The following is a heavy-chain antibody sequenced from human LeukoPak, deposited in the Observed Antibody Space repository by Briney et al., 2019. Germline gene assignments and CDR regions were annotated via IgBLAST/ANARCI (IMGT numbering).Heavy chain of an antibody. V-gene: IGHV5-51*01. CDR3: ARRDAVTGLYYFDY. D-gene: IGHD6-19*01. CDR2: IYPGDSGT. Sequence: GESLKISCKGSGYSFTNYWIGWVRQMPGKGLEWMGIIYPGDSGTRYSPSFQGQVIISADRSISTAYLQWSSLKASDSAMYYCARRDAVTGLYYFDYWGQGTLVTVSS. CDR1: GYSFTNYW. J-gene: IGHJ4*02.